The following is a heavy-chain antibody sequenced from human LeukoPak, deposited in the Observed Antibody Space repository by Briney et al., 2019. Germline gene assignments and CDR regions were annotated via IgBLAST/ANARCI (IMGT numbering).Heavy chain of an antibody. J-gene: IGHJ4*02. CDR2: INHSGST. V-gene: IGHV4-34*08. CDR3: VVRVY. Sequence: LRLSCAASGFTFSSSAMHWIRQPPGKGLEWIGEINHSGSTNYNPSLKSRVTISVDTSKNQFSLKLSSVTAADTAVYYCVVRVYWGQGTLVTVSS. CDR1: GFTFSSSA.